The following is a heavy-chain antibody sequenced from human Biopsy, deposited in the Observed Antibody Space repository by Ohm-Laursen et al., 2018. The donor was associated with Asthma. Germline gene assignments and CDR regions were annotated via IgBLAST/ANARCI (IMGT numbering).Heavy chain of an antibody. CDR3: ARGDSSNWSHYYFDY. D-gene: IGHD3-22*01. CDR2: ISASGHAT. Sequence: SLRLSCAASGFTFSSYAMGWVRQAPGTGLEWVSGISASGHATYDADSVRGRFTISRDYSKNTLYLQMHSLRAEDTAVYYCARGDSSNWSHYYFDYWGQGTLVTVSS. V-gene: IGHV3-23*01. CDR1: GFTFSSYA. J-gene: IGHJ4*02.